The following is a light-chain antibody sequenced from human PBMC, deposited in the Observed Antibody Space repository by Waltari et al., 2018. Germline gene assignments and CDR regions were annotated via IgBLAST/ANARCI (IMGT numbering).Light chain of an antibody. CDR1: SSDVGFYNY. CDR2: DVF. CDR3: NSYTGSSSWV. V-gene: IGLV2-14*01. J-gene: IGLJ3*02. Sequence: QSALTPPASVSGSPGQSITISCTGTSSDVGFYNYVSWYQQHPGKAPKLIIYDVFERPSGVSNRFSGSKSGNTASLTISGLLAEDEADYYCNSYTGSSSWVFGGGTKLTVL.